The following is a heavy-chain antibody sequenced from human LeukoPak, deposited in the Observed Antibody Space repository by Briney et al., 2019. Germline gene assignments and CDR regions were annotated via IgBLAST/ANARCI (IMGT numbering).Heavy chain of an antibody. D-gene: IGHD5-18*01. CDR1: GFTFRSYA. CDR3: AKDNGYNYGYEDY. Sequence: PGGSLRLSCAASGFTFRSYAMSWVRQAPGKGLEWVSGVSGSGTGSHYADSVKSRFTVSRDNSESMLYLQMNSLRAEDTAVYYCAKDNGYNYGYEDYWGQGTLVTVSS. J-gene: IGHJ4*02. CDR2: VSGSGTGS. V-gene: IGHV3-23*01.